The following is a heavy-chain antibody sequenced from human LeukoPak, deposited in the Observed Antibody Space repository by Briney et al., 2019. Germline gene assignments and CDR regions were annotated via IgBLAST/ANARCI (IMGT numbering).Heavy chain of an antibody. V-gene: IGHV3-23*01. CDR3: AKDIGSSGSYWSGHAFDI. CDR2: ITGSGGST. D-gene: IGHD1-26*01. Sequence: PGGSLRLSCAASGFTFSSYAMSWVRQAPGKGLEWVSAITGSGGSTYSADSVKGRFTISRDNSKNTLYLQMNSLRAEDTAVYYCAKDIGSSGSYWSGHAFDIWGQGTMVTVSS. J-gene: IGHJ3*02. CDR1: GFTFSSYA.